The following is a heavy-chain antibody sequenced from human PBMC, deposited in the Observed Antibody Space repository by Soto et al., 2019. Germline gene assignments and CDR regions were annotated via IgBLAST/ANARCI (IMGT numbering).Heavy chain of an antibody. CDR2: IFYSGSTSYNSGST. CDR1: GDSVISGGYY. Sequence: QVQLQASGPGLVKPSETLSLTCTVSGDSVISGGYYWSWIRQPPGTGLEWIGYIFYSGSTSYNSGSTNYNPSLNSRVTMSVAASKNRISLKLTSVTAADTATYDCARDQGIAVAVFDYWGLGSLVTVSS. V-gene: IGHV4-61*08. J-gene: IGHJ4*02. D-gene: IGHD6-19*01. CDR3: ARDQGIAVAVFDY.